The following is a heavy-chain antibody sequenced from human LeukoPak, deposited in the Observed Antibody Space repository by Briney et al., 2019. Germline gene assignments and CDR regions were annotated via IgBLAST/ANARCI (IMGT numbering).Heavy chain of an antibody. CDR2: ISSSGSGDNT. Sequence: GGSLRLSCAASGVTLSTYAMSWARQAPGKGLEWVSGISSSGSGDNTYYADSVKGRFTISRDSSKNTLFLHMNTLRAEDTAMYYCAKGSSAGRPYYFDYWGQGTLVTVSS. CDR1: GVTLSTYA. D-gene: IGHD3-10*01. V-gene: IGHV3-23*01. CDR3: AKGSSAGRPYYFDY. J-gene: IGHJ4*02.